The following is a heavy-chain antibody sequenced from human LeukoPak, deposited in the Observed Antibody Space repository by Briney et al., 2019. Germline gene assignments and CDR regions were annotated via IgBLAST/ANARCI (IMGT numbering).Heavy chain of an antibody. V-gene: IGHV3-23*01. J-gene: IGHJ4*02. D-gene: IGHD2-21*02. Sequence: GGSLRLSCAASGFTFSTYAMSWVRQAPGKGLEWVSTISGSSDNTYYGDSVKGRFTISRDNSKTTLYLQMNSLRAEDTAVYYCAKDMVTSSYCFHYWGQGTLVTVSS. CDR3: AKDMVTSSYCFHY. CDR2: ISGSSDNT. CDR1: GFTFSTYA.